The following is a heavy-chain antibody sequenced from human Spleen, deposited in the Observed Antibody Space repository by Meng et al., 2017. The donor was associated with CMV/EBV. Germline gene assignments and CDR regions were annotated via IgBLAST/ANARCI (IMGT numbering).Heavy chain of an antibody. CDR3: VRTTGPYSNSWYDPDNWFDP. D-gene: IGHD6-13*01. Sequence: SYAMNWVRQAPGKGLEWVSTISGSAGSTYSADSVKGRFIISRDNSKNTLFLQMNSLRGDDTAVYYCVRTTGPYSNSWYDPDNWFDPWGQGTLVTVSS. CDR2: ISGSAGST. J-gene: IGHJ5*02. V-gene: IGHV3-23*01. CDR1: SYA.